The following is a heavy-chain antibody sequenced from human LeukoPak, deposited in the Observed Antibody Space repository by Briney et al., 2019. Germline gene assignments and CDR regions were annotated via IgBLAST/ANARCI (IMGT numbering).Heavy chain of an antibody. J-gene: IGHJ4*02. CDR2: IKQDGSEK. V-gene: IGHV3-7*03. CDR3: ARVRLLYYYDSSGYYDY. Sequence: GGSLRLSCAASGFTFSSYWMSWVRQAPGKGLEWGANIKQDGSEKYYVDSVKGRFTISRDNAKNSLYLQMNSLRAEDTAVYYCARVRLLYYYDSSGYYDYWGQGTLVTVSS. CDR1: GFTFSSYW. D-gene: IGHD3-22*01.